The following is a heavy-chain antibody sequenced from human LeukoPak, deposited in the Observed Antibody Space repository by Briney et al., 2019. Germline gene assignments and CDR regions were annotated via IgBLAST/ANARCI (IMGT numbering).Heavy chain of an antibody. CDR2: IRSEAYGGTT. CDR1: GLTFGDYA. J-gene: IGHJ4*02. D-gene: IGHD6-13*01. Sequence: PGGSLRLSCTVSGLTFGDYALNWVRQAPGKGLEWVGFIRSEAYGGTTESAASVKGRFTISRDDSKSIAYLQMNSLKTEDTAVYYCNGAYSSRWYNGDYWGQGTLVTVSS. CDR3: NGAYSSRWYNGDY. V-gene: IGHV3-49*04.